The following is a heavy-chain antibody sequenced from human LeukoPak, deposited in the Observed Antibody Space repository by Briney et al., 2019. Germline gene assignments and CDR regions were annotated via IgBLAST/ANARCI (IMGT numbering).Heavy chain of an antibody. D-gene: IGHD3-3*01. CDR1: GGSLSSYY. J-gene: IGHJ3*02. CDR2: IYYSGST. V-gene: IGHV4-59*01. Sequence: SETLSLTCTVSGGSLSSYYWSWLRQPPGKGLEWIGYIYYSGSTNYNPSLMRRVTISVDTSKNQFSLKLSSVTAADTAVYYCASYFYDFWSGYYKGGAFDIWGQGTMVTVSS. CDR3: ASYFYDFWSGYYKGGAFDI.